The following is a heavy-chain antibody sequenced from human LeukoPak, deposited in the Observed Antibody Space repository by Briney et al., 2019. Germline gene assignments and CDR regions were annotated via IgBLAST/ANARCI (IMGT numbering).Heavy chain of an antibody. Sequence: GGSLRLSCAASGFTFSSYAMSWVRQAPGKGLEWVSAISGSGGSTYYADSVKGRFTISRDNSKDTLYLQMNSLRAEDTAVYYCAKTGLRYCSSTSCYSFDYWGQGTLVTVSS. V-gene: IGHV3-23*01. J-gene: IGHJ4*02. D-gene: IGHD2-2*01. CDR2: ISGSGGST. CDR1: GFTFSSYA. CDR3: AKTGLRYCSSTSCYSFDY.